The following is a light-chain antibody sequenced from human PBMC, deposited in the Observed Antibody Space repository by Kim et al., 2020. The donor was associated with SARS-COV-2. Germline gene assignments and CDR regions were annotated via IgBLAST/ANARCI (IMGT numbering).Light chain of an antibody. J-gene: IGKJ1*01. Sequence: AIRMTQSPSSFSASTGDRVTITCRASQGISSYLAWYQQKPGKDPNLLIYAASTLQSGVPSRFSGSGSGTDFTLTISCLQSEDFATYYCQQYYSYPWTFGQGTKVDIK. V-gene: IGKV1-8*01. CDR3: QQYYSYPWT. CDR2: AAS. CDR1: QGISSY.